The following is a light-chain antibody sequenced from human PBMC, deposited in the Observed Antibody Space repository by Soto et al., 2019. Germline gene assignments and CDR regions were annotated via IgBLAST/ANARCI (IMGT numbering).Light chain of an antibody. Sequence: DIQMTQSPSSLSASVGDRVTITCRASQSISSYLNWYQQKPGKAPKLLSYAASTLESGVPSKCSGRGSDTEGTFTSSSLQTDDAATYYCQQYNTYGLTFGQGTKVDIK. J-gene: IGKJ1*01. CDR2: AAS. CDR1: QSISSY. V-gene: IGKV1-39*01. CDR3: QQYNTYGLT.